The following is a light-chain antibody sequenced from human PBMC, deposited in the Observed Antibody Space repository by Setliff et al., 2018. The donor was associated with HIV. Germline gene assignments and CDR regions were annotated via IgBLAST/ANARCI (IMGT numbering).Light chain of an antibody. CDR3: YSYTITRTLV. V-gene: IGLV2-14*01. Sequence: QSALTQPASVSGSPGQSITISCTGTSSDVGASNYVSWYQQHPGKAPKLMIYEVNNRPSGVSNRFSGSKSGNTASLTISGLQADDEADYYCYSYTITRTLVFGTGTKVTV. CDR1: SSDVGASNY. J-gene: IGLJ1*01. CDR2: EVN.